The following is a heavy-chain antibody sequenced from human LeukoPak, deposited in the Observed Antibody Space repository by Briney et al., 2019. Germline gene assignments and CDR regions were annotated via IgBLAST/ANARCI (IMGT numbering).Heavy chain of an antibody. Sequence: GGSLRLSCAASGFTFSSYWMSWVRQAPGKGLEWVANIKQDGSEKYYVDSVKDRFTISRDNAKNSLYLQMNSLRAEDTAVYYCARTLYYDILTGYSPTPYYFDYWGQGNLVTVSS. D-gene: IGHD3-9*01. CDR1: GFTFSSYW. CDR3: ARTLYYDILTGYSPTPYYFDY. CDR2: IKQDGSEK. J-gene: IGHJ4*02. V-gene: IGHV3-7*03.